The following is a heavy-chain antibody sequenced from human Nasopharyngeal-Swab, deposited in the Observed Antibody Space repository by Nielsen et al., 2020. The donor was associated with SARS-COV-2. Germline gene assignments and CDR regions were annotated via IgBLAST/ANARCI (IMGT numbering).Heavy chain of an antibody. CDR2: MYVSGRT. CDR1: GGSISSYD. Sequence: SGTLSLTCSVSGGSISSYDWSWIRQPPGRGLEWIGYMYVSGRTNYNPSLKSRVTILRDTSKNQFSLKVTSVTAADTAVYYCARVGHCSGGACYARHRDWFDPWGQGTLVTVSS. CDR3: ARVGHCSGGACYARHRDWFDP. V-gene: IGHV4-59*13. D-gene: IGHD2-15*01. J-gene: IGHJ5*02.